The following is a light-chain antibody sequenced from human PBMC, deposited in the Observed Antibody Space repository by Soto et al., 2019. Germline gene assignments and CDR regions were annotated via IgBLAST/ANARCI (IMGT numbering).Light chain of an antibody. Sequence: EIVLTQSPASLSLSPGERATLSCRASKSVGSHFAWYQQKPGQGPRLVIYDISKRATGIPARFSGSGFGTDFTLTISSLEPEDFAVYFCQQRSAWPLTFGGGTKVEI. CDR1: KSVGSH. J-gene: IGKJ4*01. CDR2: DIS. V-gene: IGKV3-11*01. CDR3: QQRSAWPLT.